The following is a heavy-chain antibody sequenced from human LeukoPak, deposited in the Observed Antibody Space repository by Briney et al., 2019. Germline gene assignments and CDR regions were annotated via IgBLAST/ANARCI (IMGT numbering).Heavy chain of an antibody. CDR3: ARAFWSGSFDY. CDR1: GGSISSYY. V-gene: IGHV4-34*01. Sequence: SETLSLTCTVSGGSISSYYWSWIRQPPGKGLEWIGEINHSGSTNYNPSLKSRVTISVDTSKNQFSLKLSSVTAADTAVYYCARAFWSGSFDYWGQGTLVTVSS. J-gene: IGHJ4*02. CDR2: INHSGST. D-gene: IGHD3-3*01.